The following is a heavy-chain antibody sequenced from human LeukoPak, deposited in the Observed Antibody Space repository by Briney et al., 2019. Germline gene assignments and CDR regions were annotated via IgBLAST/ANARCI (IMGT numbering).Heavy chain of an antibody. D-gene: IGHD1-26*01. CDR1: GYTFTSYY. V-gene: IGHV1-46*03. Sequence: ASVKVSCKASGYTFTSYYMHWVRQAPGQGLEWMGIMNPSGGSTSYAQKFQGRVTMTRDTSTSTVYMELSSLRSEDTAVYYCAREVGATDSYYYYYMDVWGKGTTVTVSS. J-gene: IGHJ6*03. CDR3: AREVGATDSYYYYYMDV. CDR2: MNPSGGST.